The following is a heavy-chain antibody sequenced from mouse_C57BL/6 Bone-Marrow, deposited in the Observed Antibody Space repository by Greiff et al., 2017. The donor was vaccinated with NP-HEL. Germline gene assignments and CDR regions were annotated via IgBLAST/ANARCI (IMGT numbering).Heavy chain of an antibody. CDR3: ARSSNYPYYYAMDY. CDR2: INPYNGGT. Sequence: VQLQQSGPVLVKPGASVKMSCKASGYTFTDYYMNWVKQSHGKSLGWIGVINPYNGGTSYNQKFKGKATLTVDKSSSTAYMELNSLTSEDSAVYYCARSSNYPYYYAMDYWGQGTSVTVSS. V-gene: IGHV1-19*01. D-gene: IGHD2-5*01. CDR1: GYTFTDYY. J-gene: IGHJ4*01.